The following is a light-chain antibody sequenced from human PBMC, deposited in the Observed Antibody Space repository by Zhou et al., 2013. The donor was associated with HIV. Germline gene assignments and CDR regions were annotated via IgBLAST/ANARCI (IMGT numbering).Light chain of an antibody. V-gene: IGKV2-28*01. Sequence: DIVMTQSPLSLPVTPGEPASISCRSSQSLLHSNGYNYLDWYLQKPGQSPQLLIYLGSNRASGVPDRFSGSGSGTDFTLKITRVEAEDVGVYYCMQALQTPYTFGQGDQAGYQT. CDR3: MQALQTPYT. CDR2: LGS. J-gene: IGKJ2*01. CDR1: QSLLHSNGYNY.